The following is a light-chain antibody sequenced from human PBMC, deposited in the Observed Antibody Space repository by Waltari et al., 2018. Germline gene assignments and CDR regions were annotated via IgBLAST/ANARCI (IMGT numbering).Light chain of an antibody. Sequence: DIVMTQSPDSLAVSLGERDTINCKSSQTVLYSSNNKNFLAWYQQKAGQPPKLLINCASTREFGVPDRFSGSGSGTEFTLTISSLQAEDGAVYYCQQYYRTPPTFGQGTKLEIK. V-gene: IGKV4-1*01. J-gene: IGKJ2*01. CDR2: CAS. CDR1: QTVLYSSNNKNF. CDR3: QQYYRTPPT.